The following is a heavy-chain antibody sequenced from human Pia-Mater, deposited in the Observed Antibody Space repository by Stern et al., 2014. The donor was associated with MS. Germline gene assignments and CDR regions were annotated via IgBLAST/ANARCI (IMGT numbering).Heavy chain of an antibody. D-gene: IGHD6-19*01. Sequence: EVQLVESGGGLVQPGGFLRLSWAASGLTFRGYAMPWVRQAPGKGLEWVSSISGSGGNTFYADSVKGRFTISRDSSKSTFYLQMGSLRVEDTARYYCAKGRTVTGTGYGVDVWGQGTTVIVSS. J-gene: IGHJ6*02. CDR3: AKGRTVTGTGYGVDV. CDR1: GLTFRGYA. CDR2: ISGSGGNT. V-gene: IGHV3-23*04.